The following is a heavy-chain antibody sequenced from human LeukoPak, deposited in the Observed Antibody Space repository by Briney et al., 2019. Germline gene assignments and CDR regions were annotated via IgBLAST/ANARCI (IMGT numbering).Heavy chain of an antibody. CDR3: ARDNSRREGGTTFWWSDP. J-gene: IGHJ5*02. D-gene: IGHD1-26*01. CDR1: GFTFSSYY. Sequence: GASVKVSCKASGFTFSSYYMHWVRQAPGQGPEWMGLINPTGDSTFYAQKFQGRATVTRDTSTSTVYMELSSLRSEDTAVYFCARDNSRREGGTTFWWSDPWGQGTLVTVSS. V-gene: IGHV1-46*01. CDR2: INPTGDST.